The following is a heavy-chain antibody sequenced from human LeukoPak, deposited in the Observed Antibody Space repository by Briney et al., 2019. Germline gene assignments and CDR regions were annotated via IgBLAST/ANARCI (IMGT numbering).Heavy chain of an antibody. J-gene: IGHJ4*02. CDR2: ISYDGSNK. V-gene: IGHV3-30*18. D-gene: IGHD6-19*01. Sequence: GGSLRLSCAASGFTLSSYGMHWVRQAPGKGLEWVAVISYDGSNKYYADSVKGRFTISRDNSKNTLYLQMNSLRAEDTAVYYCAKPRSYSSGWYVLDYWGQGTLVTVSS. CDR1: GFTLSSYG. CDR3: AKPRSYSSGWYVLDY.